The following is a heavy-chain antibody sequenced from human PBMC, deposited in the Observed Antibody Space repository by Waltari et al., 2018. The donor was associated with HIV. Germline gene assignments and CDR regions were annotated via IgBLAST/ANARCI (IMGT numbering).Heavy chain of an antibody. J-gene: IGHJ4*02. CDR1: ACTFTSSE. CDR2: IRPHNGDT. CDR3: GRSKVTYFDY. D-gene: IGHD2-21*02. V-gene: IGHV1-18*01. Sequence: QVTFVPSGVEVKKPAASVKVSRKTSACTFTSSEISWMRQAPGQGLECMGWIRPHNGDTNYVQKFQGRVSMTADTSTRTAYMELRSLRSDDTAVYYCGRSKVTYFDYWGQGTLVTVSS.